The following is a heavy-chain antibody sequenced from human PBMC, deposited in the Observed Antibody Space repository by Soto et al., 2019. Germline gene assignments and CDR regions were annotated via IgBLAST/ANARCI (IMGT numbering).Heavy chain of an antibody. CDR3: AKDVSTAIVVVVAAPSNAFDI. D-gene: IGHD2-15*01. CDR2: ISGSGGST. J-gene: IGHJ3*02. V-gene: IGHV3-23*01. Sequence: GGSLRLSCAASGFTFSSYAMSWVRQAPGKGLEWVSAISGSGGSTYYADSVKGRFTISRDNSKNTLYLQMNSLRAEDTAVYYCAKDVSTAIVVVVAAPSNAFDIWGQGTMVTVS. CDR1: GFTFSSYA.